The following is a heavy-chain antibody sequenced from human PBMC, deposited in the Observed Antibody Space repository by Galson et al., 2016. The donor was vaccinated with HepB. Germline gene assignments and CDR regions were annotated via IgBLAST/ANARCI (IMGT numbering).Heavy chain of an antibody. D-gene: IGHD2-21*02. CDR3: ARGGPSNQALLFPEPLRT. CDR1: GGTFSNYR. CDR2: IIPISGTP. V-gene: IGHV1-69*13. J-gene: IGHJ4*02. Sequence: VKVSCKASGGTFSNYRIDWVRQAPGQGLEWMGGIIPISGTPNYAQKFQVRVTITADESTSTAYMEVSSLRSEDTAVYYCARGGPSNQALLFPEPLRTWGQGTLVTVSS.